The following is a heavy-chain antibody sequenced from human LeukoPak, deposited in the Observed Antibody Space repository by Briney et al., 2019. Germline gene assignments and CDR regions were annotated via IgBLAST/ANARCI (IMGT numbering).Heavy chain of an antibody. J-gene: IGHJ3*02. D-gene: IGHD4/OR15-4a*01. CDR3: AREGSGTVLTVPWAFDI. CDR1: GGSISSGSYY. Sequence: PSETLSLTCTISGGSISSGSYYWSWIRQPAGKGLEWIGRIYTSGPTTYNPSLNSRVTISLDTSKNQFSLKLSSVTAADTAVYYCAREGSGTVLTVPWAFDIWGQGTMVTVSS. V-gene: IGHV4-61*02. CDR2: IYTSGPT.